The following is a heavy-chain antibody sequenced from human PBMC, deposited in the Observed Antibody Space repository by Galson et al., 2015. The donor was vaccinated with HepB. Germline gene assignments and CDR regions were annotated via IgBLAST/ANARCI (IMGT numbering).Heavy chain of an antibody. CDR3: AREGGGY. J-gene: IGHJ4*02. CDR1: GFTFSSYA. Sequence: SLRLSCAASGFTFSSYAMHWVRQAPGKGLEWVAVISYDGSNKYYADSVKGRFTISRDNSKNTLYLQMNSLRAEDTAVYYCAREGGGYWGQGTLVTVSS. V-gene: IGHV3-30*04. D-gene: IGHD3-16*01. CDR2: ISYDGSNK.